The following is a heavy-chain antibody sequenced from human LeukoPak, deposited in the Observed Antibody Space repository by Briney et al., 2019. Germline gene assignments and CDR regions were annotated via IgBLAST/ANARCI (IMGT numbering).Heavy chain of an antibody. J-gene: IGHJ4*02. V-gene: IGHV3-74*01. D-gene: IGHD2-2*01. CDR3: ARRVVVPAAPYYFDY. CDR2: IDSDGSST. CDR1: GFIFSSYW. Sequence: GGSLRLSCAASGFIFSSYWMHWVRQAPGKGLVWVSRIDSDGSSTSYADSVKGRFTISRDNAKNTLYLQMNSLRAEDTAVYYCARRVVVPAAPYYFDYWGQGTLVTVSS.